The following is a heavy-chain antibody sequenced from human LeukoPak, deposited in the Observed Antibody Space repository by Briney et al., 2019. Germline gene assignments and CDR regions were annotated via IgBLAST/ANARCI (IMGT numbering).Heavy chain of an antibody. CDR1: GGSISSGGYS. V-gene: IGHV4-30-2*01. J-gene: IGHJ4*02. CDR3: ARVVESRSYYDSSGYYYVGYYFDY. Sequence: SQTLSLTCAVSGGSISSGGYSWSWIRQPPGKGLEWIGYIYHSGSTYYNPSLKSRVTISVDTSKNQFSLKLSSVTAADTAVYYCARVVESRSYYDSSGYYYVGYYFDYWGQGTLVTVSS. CDR2: IYHSGST. D-gene: IGHD3-22*01.